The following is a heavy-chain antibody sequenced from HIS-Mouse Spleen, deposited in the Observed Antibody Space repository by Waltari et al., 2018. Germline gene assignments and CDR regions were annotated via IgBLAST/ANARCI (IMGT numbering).Heavy chain of an antibody. D-gene: IGHD6-13*01. CDR3: AREIPYSSSWYDWYFDL. CDR2: IYYSGST. V-gene: IGHV4-39*07. J-gene: IGHJ2*01. Sequence: QLQLQESGPGLVKPSETLSLTCTVSGVSISSSSYYCGWIRQPPGKGLEWIGSIYYSGSTYYNPSLKSRVTISVDTSKNQFSLKLSSVTAAETAVYYCAREIPYSSSWYDWYFDLWGRGTLVTVSS. CDR1: GVSISSSSYY.